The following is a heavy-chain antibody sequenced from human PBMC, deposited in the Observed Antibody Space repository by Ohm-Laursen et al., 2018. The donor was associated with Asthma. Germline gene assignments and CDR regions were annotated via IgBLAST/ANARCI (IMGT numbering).Heavy chain of an antibody. V-gene: IGHV4-30-4*08. CDR2: IYFTGST. J-gene: IGHJ4*02. D-gene: IGHD3-22*01. Sequence: TLSLTCTVSGDSIKSGIYYWSWIRQPPGKGLEWIAYIYFTGSTYYNPSLKSRVTISVDTSKNQFSLKLSSVTAADTAVYYCARETYYDSSGYSGYYFDYWGQGTLVTVSS. CDR1: GDSIKSGIYY. CDR3: ARETYYDSSGYSGYYFDY.